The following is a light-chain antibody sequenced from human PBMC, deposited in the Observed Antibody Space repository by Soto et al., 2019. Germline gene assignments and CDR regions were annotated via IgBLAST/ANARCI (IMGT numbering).Light chain of an antibody. CDR3: QSYDSRLSSWV. J-gene: IGLJ3*02. V-gene: IGLV1-40*01. Sequence: QAVVTQPPSVSGAPGQRVTISCTGSSSNIGAGYDVHWYHQLPGTAPKLLIYEHNNRPSGVRDRISGSKSGTSASLAITGLQAEDEADYYCQSYDSRLSSWVFGGGTKLTVL. CDR1: SSNIGAGYD. CDR2: EHN.